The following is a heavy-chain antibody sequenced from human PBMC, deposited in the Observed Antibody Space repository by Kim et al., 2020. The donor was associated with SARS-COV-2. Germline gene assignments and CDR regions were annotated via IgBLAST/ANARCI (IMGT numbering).Heavy chain of an antibody. J-gene: IGHJ3*02. CDR3: ARHMVRGVMDSYTGNAFDI. Sequence: SRVTISVDTSKNQFSLKLSSVTAADTAVYYCARHMVRGVMDSYTGNAFDIWGQGTMVTVSS. V-gene: IGHV4-39*01. D-gene: IGHD3-10*01.